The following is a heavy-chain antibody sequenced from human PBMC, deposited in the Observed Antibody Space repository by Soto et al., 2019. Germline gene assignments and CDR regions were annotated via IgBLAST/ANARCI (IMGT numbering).Heavy chain of an antibody. J-gene: IGHJ6*02. CDR1: GYSVSDYF. CDR3: ARIKWGLDYYNGMDV. CDR2: INPKTAAT. D-gene: IGHD1-26*01. Sequence: QVQLVQSGAEVKKSGASVKVSCKASGYSVSDYFIQWVRQAPGQGLEWVAWINPKTAATNYAKKFQGRVSLTWDTSFSTAYMEVTRLRPDDTAVYYCARIKWGLDYYNGMDVWGQGTTVIVSS. V-gene: IGHV1-2*02.